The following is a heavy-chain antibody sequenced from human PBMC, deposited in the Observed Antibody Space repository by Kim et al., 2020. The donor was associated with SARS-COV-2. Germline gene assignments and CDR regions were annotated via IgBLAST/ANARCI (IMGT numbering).Heavy chain of an antibody. CDR3: ARDPTTPRGYYYGLDV. J-gene: IGHJ6*01. CDR1: GFTFSNYY. V-gene: IGHV3-11*01. D-gene: IGHD3-3*01. CDR2: ISSDGDTI. Sequence: GGSLRLSCTTSGFTFSNYYMSWIRQTPGKGLEWVSYISSDGDTIYYADSVRGRFTISRDNAKKSLSLQMNRPRAEDTAVYYCARDPTTPRGYYYGLDVRG.